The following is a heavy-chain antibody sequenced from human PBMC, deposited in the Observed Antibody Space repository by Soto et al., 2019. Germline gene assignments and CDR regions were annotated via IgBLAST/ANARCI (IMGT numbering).Heavy chain of an antibody. CDR1: GYTLTELS. D-gene: IGHD4-17*01. Sequence: ASVKVSCKVSGYTLTELSMHWVRQAPGKGLEWMGGFDPEDGETIYAQKFQGRVTMTEDTSTDTAYMELSSLRSEDTAVYYCATRRPGPYGDYVGDGFDYWGQGTLVTVSS. CDR2: FDPEDGET. J-gene: IGHJ4*02. V-gene: IGHV1-24*01. CDR3: ATRRPGPYGDYVGDGFDY.